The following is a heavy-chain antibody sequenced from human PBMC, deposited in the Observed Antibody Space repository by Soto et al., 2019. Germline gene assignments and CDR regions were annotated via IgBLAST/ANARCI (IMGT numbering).Heavy chain of an antibody. CDR2: VYHSGNT. J-gene: IGHJ4*02. V-gene: IGHV4-59*12. D-gene: IGHD1-26*01. CDR3: ARGPDGGSSYVPFDC. CDR1: GGSTTSDY. Sequence: PSETLSLTCTVSGGSTTSDYWSWIRQPPGKGLEWIGYVYHSGNTYYNPSLKNRVTTSVDRSKNQFSLKLSSVTAADTAVYYCARGPDGGSSYVPFDCWGPGTLVTVSS.